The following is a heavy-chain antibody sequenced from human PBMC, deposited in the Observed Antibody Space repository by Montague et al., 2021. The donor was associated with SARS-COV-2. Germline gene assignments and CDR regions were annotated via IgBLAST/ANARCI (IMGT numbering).Heavy chain of an antibody. D-gene: IGHD3-22*01. CDR1: GFSLSTSGVG. J-gene: IGHJ3*02. Sequence: PALVKPTQTLTLTCTFSGFSLSTSGVGVGWIRQPPGKALGWLALXYWDDDKRYSPSLKSRLTITKDTSKNQVVLTMTNMDPVDTATYYCAHDRVTMIVVAKADAFDIWGQGTMVTVSS. CDR3: AHDRVTMIVVAKADAFDI. V-gene: IGHV2-5*02. CDR2: XYWDDDK.